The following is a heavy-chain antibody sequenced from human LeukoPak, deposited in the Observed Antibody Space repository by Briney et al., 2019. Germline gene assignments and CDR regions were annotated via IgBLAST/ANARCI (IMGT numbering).Heavy chain of an antibody. J-gene: IGHJ4*02. D-gene: IGHD3-10*01. CDR3: ARDKQSDLGGSGSYYNAIDY. Sequence: ASVKVSCKASGSTFTSYFMHWVRQAPGQGLEWMGIINPSGGSTSYAQKFQGRVTMTRDTSTSTVYMELSSLRSEDTAVYYCARDKQSDLGGSGSYYNAIDYWGQGTLVTVSS. V-gene: IGHV1-46*01. CDR1: GSTFTSYF. CDR2: INPSGGST.